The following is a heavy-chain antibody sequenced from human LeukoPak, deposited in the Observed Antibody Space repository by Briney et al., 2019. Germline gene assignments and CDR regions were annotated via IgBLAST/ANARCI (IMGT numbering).Heavy chain of an antibody. V-gene: IGHV4-61*01. J-gene: IGHJ4*02. CDR2: IYYSGST. Sequence: SETLSLTCSVSGGSVSSGSYYWSWTRQPPGKGLEWIGYIYYSGSTNYNPSLKSRVTTSVDTSKNQFSLKLSSVTAADTAVYYCARDTGTVVDYWGQGTLVTVSS. D-gene: IGHD4-23*01. CDR1: GGSVSSGSYY. CDR3: ARDTGTVVDY.